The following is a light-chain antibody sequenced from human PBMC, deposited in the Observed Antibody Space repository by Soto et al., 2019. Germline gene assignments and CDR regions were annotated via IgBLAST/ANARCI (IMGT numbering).Light chain of an antibody. CDR2: EGS. CDR1: NSNVGNYNL. Sequence: QSALTQPASVSGSPGQSITISCTGTNSNVGNYNLVSWYQQHPGKAPKLMIYEGSKRPSGVSNRFSGAKSGNTASLTISWLQAEDEADYYCCSYAGSSTLVFGGGTKLTVL. V-gene: IGLV2-23*01. CDR3: CSYAGSSTLV. J-gene: IGLJ2*01.